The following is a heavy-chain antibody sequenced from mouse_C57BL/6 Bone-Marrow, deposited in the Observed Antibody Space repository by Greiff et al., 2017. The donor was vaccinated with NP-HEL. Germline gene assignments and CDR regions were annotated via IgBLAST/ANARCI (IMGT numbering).Heavy chain of an antibody. Sequence: EVMLVESGGGLVQPGGSLKLSCAASGFTFSDYYMYWVRQTPEKRLEWVAYISNGGGSTYYPDTVKGRFTISRDNAKNTLYLQMSRLKSEDTAMYYCARQSTTVPWYFDVWGTGTTVTVSS. D-gene: IGHD1-1*01. CDR3: ARQSTTVPWYFDV. V-gene: IGHV5-12*01. J-gene: IGHJ1*03. CDR1: GFTFSDYY. CDR2: ISNGGGST.